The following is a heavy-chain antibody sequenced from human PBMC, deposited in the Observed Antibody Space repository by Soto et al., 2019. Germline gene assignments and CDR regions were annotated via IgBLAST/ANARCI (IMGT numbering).Heavy chain of an antibody. CDR1: GVSISSYY. Sequence: SETLSLTCTVSGVSISSYYWSWIRHPPGKGLEWIGYIYYSGSTNYNPSLKSRVTISVDTSKNQFSLKLSSVTAADTAVYYCAREGNFEYSSSPGVRYYYGMDVWGQGTTVTVSS. CDR3: AREGNFEYSSSPGVRYYYGMDV. D-gene: IGHD6-6*01. J-gene: IGHJ6*02. CDR2: IYYSGST. V-gene: IGHV4-59*01.